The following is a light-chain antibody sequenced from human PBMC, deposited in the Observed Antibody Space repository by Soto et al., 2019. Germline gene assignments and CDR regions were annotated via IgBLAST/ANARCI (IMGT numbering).Light chain of an antibody. V-gene: IGKV2-28*01. CDR2: LGS. CDR1: QSILHSNGYNY. Sequence: IVVTQSPLSLPVTPGEPASISCRSSQSILHSNGYNYLDWYLQKPGQSPQLLIYLGSNRSSGVPDRFSGSGSGTDFTLKISRVEAEDVGVYYCMQALQTPYTFGQGTKLEIK. CDR3: MQALQTPYT. J-gene: IGKJ2*01.